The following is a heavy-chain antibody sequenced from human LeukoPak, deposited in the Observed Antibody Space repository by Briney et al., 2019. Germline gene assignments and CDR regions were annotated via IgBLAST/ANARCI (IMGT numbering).Heavy chain of an antibody. J-gene: IGHJ4*02. V-gene: IGHV3-74*01. Sequence: PGGSLRLSCAASGFTFSSYWMNWVRQAPGKGLVWVSRINSDGSNTKYADSVKGRFTISRDNAKNTLYLQMNSLRAEDTAVYYCTRGAAPQAYWGQGTLVTVSS. CDR3: TRGAAPQAY. CDR2: INSDGSNT. D-gene: IGHD2-15*01. CDR1: GFTFSSYW.